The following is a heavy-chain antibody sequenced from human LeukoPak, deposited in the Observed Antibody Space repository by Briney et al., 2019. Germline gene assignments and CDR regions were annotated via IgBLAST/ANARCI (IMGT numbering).Heavy chain of an antibody. CDR2: IIPIFGTA. V-gene: IGHV1-69*05. D-gene: IGHD3-22*01. CDR3: ARGRDSSGYPFYYMDV. J-gene: IGHJ6*03. CDR1: EGTFSSYA. Sequence: SVKVSCKASEGTFSSYAISWVRQAPGQGLEWMGGIIPIFGTANYAQKFQGRVTITTDESTSTAYMELSSLRSEDTAVYYCARGRDSSGYPFYYMDVWGKGTTVTVSS.